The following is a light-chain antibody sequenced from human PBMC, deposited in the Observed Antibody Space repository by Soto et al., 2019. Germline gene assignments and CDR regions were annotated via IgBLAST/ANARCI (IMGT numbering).Light chain of an antibody. V-gene: IGLV2-14*03. Sequence: QSALTQPASVSGSPGQSITISCTGTSSDVGGYNYVSWYQHHPGKAPKLMIYHVTVRPSGVSNRFSGSKSDDTASLTISGLQAEDEADYYCASFTSTDSYVFGTGTKLTVL. CDR2: HVT. CDR3: ASFTSTDSYV. J-gene: IGLJ1*01. CDR1: SSDVGGYNY.